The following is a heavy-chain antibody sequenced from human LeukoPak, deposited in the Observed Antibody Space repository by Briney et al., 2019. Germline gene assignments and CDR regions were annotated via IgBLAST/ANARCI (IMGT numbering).Heavy chain of an antibody. CDR3: ARGVLGLKPLDY. V-gene: IGHV3-53*01. J-gene: IGHJ4*02. CDR2: MYSDINT. Sequence: GGSLRLSCAASGFTVSNNYMSWVRQAPGKGLEWVSLMYSDINTYYADSVKGRFTISRDISEYTLYLQMNSLRADDTAVYYCARGVLGLKPLDYWGQGTLVTVSS. D-gene: IGHD1-26*01. CDR1: GFTVSNNY.